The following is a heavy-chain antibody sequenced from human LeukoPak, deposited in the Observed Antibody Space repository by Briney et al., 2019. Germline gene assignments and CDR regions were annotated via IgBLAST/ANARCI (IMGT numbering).Heavy chain of an antibody. CDR2: IYSGGST. CDR3: ARGPARGGYCSSTSCYGHWFDP. D-gene: IGHD2-2*01. J-gene: IGHJ5*02. CDR1: AFTASSNY. Sequence: GGSRRLSCAAAAFTASSNYISCVRQVPGEGLGWVSVIYSGGSTYYADSVKGQFTISRDNSKNKMYLQMNSLRAEDTAVYYCARGPARGGYCSSTSCYGHWFDPWGQGTLVTVSS. V-gene: IGHV3-66*02.